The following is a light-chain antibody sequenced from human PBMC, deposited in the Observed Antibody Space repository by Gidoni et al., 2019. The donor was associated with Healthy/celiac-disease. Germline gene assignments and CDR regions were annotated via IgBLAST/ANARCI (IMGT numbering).Light chain of an antibody. CDR2: QAS. CDR3: QAWDSSTVV. V-gene: IGLV3-1*01. Sequence: YELTQPPSVSGSPGQTASITCSGDQLGDKYACWYQQKPGQSPVLVIYQASKRPSGIPERFSGSNSGNTATLTISGTQAMDEADYYCQAWDSSTVVFGGGTKLTV. CDR1: QLGDKY. J-gene: IGLJ2*01.